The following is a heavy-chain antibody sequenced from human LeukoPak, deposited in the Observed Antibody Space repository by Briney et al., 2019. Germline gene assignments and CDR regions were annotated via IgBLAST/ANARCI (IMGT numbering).Heavy chain of an antibody. J-gene: IGHJ3*02. D-gene: IGHD2-2*01. CDR2: IYYRGGT. CDR3: ARDLVIVVVPAALSDAFDI. CDR1: GGSISSSGYY. V-gene: IGHV4-39*02. Sequence: SETLSLTCTVSGGSISSSGYYWGWIRQPPGKGLEWIGSIYYRGGTYYNPSLKSRVTISVDTSKNQFSLKLSSVTAADTAVYYCARDLVIVVVPAALSDAFDIWGQGTMVTVSS.